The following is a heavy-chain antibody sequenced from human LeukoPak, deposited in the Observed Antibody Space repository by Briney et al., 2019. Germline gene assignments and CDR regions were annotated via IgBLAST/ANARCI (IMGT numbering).Heavy chain of an antibody. CDR2: INPSGGST. J-gene: IGHJ4*02. D-gene: IGHD2-2*01. V-gene: IGHV1-46*01. CDR1: GYTFTSYY. Sequence: VSVKVSCKASGYTFTSYYMHWVRQAPGQGLEWMGVINPSGGSTSYAQKFQGRVTMTRDTSTSTVYMELSSLRSEDTAVYYCARENIVAVPAAPTFGYWGQGTLVTVSS. CDR3: ARENIVAVPAAPTFGY.